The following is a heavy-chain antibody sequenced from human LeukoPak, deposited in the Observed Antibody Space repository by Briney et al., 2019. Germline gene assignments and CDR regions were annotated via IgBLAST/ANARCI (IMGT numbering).Heavy chain of an antibody. CDR3: ARDGRGVIVPAATHPYYMDV. Sequence: GGSLRLSCAASGFTFSDHYMSWFRQVPGKGLEWVSYISSGSITIYYADSVKGRFTISRDNAKTSLYLQMNSLRAEDTAVYYCARDGRGVIVPAATHPYYMDVWGKGTTVTVSS. CDR1: GFTFSDHY. J-gene: IGHJ6*03. D-gene: IGHD2-2*01. CDR2: ISSGSITI. V-gene: IGHV3-11*01.